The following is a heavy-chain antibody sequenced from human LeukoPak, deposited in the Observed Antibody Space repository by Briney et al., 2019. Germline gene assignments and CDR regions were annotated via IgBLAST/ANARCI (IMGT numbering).Heavy chain of an antibody. CDR3: ARDRGHYYDSSGLFDY. V-gene: IGHV4-34*01. D-gene: IGHD3-22*01. Sequence: SETLSLTCAVYGGSFSGYYWSWIRQPPGKGLEWIGEINHSGSTNYNPSLKSRVTISVDTSKNQFSLKLSSVTAADTAVYYCARDRGHYYDSSGLFDYWGQGTLVTVSS. CDR1: GGSFSGYY. CDR2: INHSGST. J-gene: IGHJ4*02.